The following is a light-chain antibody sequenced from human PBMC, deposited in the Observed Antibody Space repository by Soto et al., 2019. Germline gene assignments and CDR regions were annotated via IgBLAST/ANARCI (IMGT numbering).Light chain of an antibody. V-gene: IGKV3-15*01. CDR3: QHYHNWPPWT. Sequence: EIVRTQYPATLSVSPGDIATLSCRASQSVRNNLAWYQQKPGRAPRRLIYGASTRATGIPARFSGSGSGTEFTLTISSLQSEDFAIYYCQHYHNWPPWTFGQGTKVEIK. J-gene: IGKJ1*01. CDR1: QSVRNN. CDR2: GAS.